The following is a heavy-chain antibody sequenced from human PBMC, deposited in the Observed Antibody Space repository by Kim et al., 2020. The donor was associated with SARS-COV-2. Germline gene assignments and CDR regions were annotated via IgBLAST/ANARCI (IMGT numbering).Heavy chain of an antibody. CDR3: AREGTIVVIPTADY. Sequence: NPSLKSRVTISVDTFKNQLSLKLSSVTAADTAVYYCAREGTIVVIPTADYWGQGTLVTVSS. V-gene: IGHV4-30-2*04. D-gene: IGHD2-2*01. J-gene: IGHJ4*02.